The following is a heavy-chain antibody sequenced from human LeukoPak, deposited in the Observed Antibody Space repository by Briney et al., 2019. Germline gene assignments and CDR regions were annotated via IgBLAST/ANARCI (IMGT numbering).Heavy chain of an antibody. CDR1: GYTFIYHY. CDR2: INPKSGDT. V-gene: IGHV1-2*02. Sequence: ASVKVSCKASGYTFIYHYLHWVRQAPGQGLEWLGWINPKSGDTNYARDFQGRVTMTRDTSTTTAYMELSSLRSGDTAMYYCAIHWGSGWYFDLWGRGTQVTVSS. CDR3: AIHWGSGWYFDL. J-gene: IGHJ2*01. D-gene: IGHD7-27*01.